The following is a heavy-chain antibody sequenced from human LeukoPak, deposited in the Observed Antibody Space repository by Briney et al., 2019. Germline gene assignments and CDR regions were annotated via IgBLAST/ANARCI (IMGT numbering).Heavy chain of an antibody. CDR1: GGSIRRYY. Sequence: SETLSLTCTVSGGSIRRYYWSWIRQPPGKGLEWIGYIYYSGSTNYNPSLRSRATISVDTSKNQFSLKLSSVTAADTAVYYCARSWGSGWYSANYYFDYWGQGTLVTVSS. V-gene: IGHV4-59*01. CDR3: ARSWGSGWYSANYYFDY. D-gene: IGHD6-19*01. J-gene: IGHJ4*02. CDR2: IYYSGST.